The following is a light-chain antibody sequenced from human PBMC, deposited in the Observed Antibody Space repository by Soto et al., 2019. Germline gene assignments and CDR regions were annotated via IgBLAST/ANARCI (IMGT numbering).Light chain of an antibody. Sequence: EIVMTQSPATLSESPGERATLSCRASQRVSSCLAWYQQKPGKAPRLLIYGASARAIGIPARFSGSGSGTDLTLTISILQPEDFATYYCQQSYSTPLTFGGGTKVDI. CDR2: GAS. V-gene: IGKV3-15*01. CDR1: QRVSSC. CDR3: QQSYSTPLT. J-gene: IGKJ4*01.